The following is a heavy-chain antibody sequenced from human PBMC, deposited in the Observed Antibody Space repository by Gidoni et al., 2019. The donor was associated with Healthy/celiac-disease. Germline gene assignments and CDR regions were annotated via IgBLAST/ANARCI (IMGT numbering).Heavy chain of an antibody. CDR1: GGSISSSSYY. CDR3: ARLCLRITIFGVVIPTEGWFDP. D-gene: IGHD3-3*01. Sequence: QLQLQESGPGLVKPSETLSLTCTVSGGSISSSSYYWGWIRQPPGKGLEWIGSIYYSGSTYYNPSLKSRVTISVDTSKNQFSLKLSSVTAADTAVYYCARLCLRITIFGVVIPTEGWFDPWGQGTLVTVSS. V-gene: IGHV4-39*01. J-gene: IGHJ5*02. CDR2: IYYSGST.